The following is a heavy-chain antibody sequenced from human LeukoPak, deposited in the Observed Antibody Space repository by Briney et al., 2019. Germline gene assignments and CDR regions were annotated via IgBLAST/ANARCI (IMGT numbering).Heavy chain of an antibody. J-gene: IGHJ6*03. CDR1: GGSISSGSYY. D-gene: IGHD3-10*01. V-gene: IGHV4-61*02. CDR2: IYTSGST. Sequence: SETLSLTCTVSGGSISSGSYYWSWIRQPAGKGLEWIGRIYTSGSTNYNPSLKSRVTISVDTSKNQFSLKLSSVTAADTAVYYCARGGTMVRGVPYYYMDVWGKGTTVTISS. CDR3: ARGGTMVRGVPYYYMDV.